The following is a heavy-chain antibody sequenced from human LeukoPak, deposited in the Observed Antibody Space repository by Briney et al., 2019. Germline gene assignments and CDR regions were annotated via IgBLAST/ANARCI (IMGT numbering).Heavy chain of an antibody. D-gene: IGHD1-7*01. V-gene: IGHV4-4*07. J-gene: IGHJ4*02. Sequence: KASETLSLNCTVSGASISRYYWSWIRQPAGKGLEWIGRIYTSGSTNYNPSLKSRVTISVDTSKNQFSLKLSSVTAADTAVYYCARGNTGITGTTRVTFFDYWGQGTLVTVSS. CDR2: IYTSGST. CDR1: GASISRYY. CDR3: ARGNTGITGTTRVTFFDY.